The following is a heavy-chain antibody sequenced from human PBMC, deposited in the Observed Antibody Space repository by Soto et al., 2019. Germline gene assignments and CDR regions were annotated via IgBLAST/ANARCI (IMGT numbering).Heavy chain of an antibody. J-gene: IGHJ4*02. CDR3: ARELRGYSYGPGEVF. CDR1: GGSITSSNYY. CDR2: IYSSGSA. D-gene: IGHD5-18*01. Sequence: LSLTCTVSGGSITSSNYYCSWIRQSPGEGLEWIGHIYSSGSAYYNPSLMSRVSMSIDTSKNQFSLSLNSVTVADTAAYFCARELRGYSYGPGEVFWGRGTLVTVSS. V-gene: IGHV4-30-4*01.